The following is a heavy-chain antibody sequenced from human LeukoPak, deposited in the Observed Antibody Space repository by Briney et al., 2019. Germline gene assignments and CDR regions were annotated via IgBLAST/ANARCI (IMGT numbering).Heavy chain of an antibody. CDR1: GFTFSSYG. CDR3: ARRLRRYCSSTSCYIFDY. CDR2: ISYDGSNK. J-gene: IGHJ4*02. D-gene: IGHD2-2*02. Sequence: GGSLRLSCAASGFTFSSYGMHWVRQAPGKGLEWVAVISYDGSNKYYADSVKGRFTISRDNSKNTLYLQMNSLRAEDTAVYYCARRLRRYCSSTSCYIFDYWGQGTLVTVSS. V-gene: IGHV3-30*03.